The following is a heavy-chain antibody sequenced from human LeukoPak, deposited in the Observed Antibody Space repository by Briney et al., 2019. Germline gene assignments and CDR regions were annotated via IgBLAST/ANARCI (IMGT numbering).Heavy chain of an antibody. CDR1: GGSISSSSYY. Sequence: PSETLSLTYTVSGGSISSSSYYWGWIRQPPGKGLEWIGSIYYSGSTYYNPSLKSRVTISVDTSKNQFSLKLSSVTAADTAVYYCASLEWLYTPFDYWGQGTLVTVSS. V-gene: IGHV4-39*01. J-gene: IGHJ4*02. CDR3: ASLEWLYTPFDY. CDR2: IYYSGST. D-gene: IGHD3-3*01.